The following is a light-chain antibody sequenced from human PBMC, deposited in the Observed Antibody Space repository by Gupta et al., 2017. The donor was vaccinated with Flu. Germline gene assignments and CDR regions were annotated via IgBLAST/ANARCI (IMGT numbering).Light chain of an antibody. J-gene: IGKJ1*01. V-gene: IGKV2-28*01. CDR2: LGS. CDR1: QSLLHSNGYNY. CDR3: RQALQNPPWT. Sequence: DIVMTQSPLSLPVTPGEPASISCRSSQSLLHSNGYNYLDWYLQKPGQAPQLLIYLGSNRDAGVPDRFSGSGLGKDFTLKISRGEAEDVGVYYCRQALQNPPWTFGQETKVEIK.